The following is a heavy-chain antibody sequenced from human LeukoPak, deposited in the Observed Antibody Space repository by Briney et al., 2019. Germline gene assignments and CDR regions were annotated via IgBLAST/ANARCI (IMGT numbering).Heavy chain of an antibody. V-gene: IGHV3-48*04. Sequence: PGGSLRLSCAASGFTFSSYSMNWVRQAPGKGLEWVSYISSSSSIIYYADSVKGRFTISRDNAKNSLYLQMNSLRAEDTAVYYCAKDRARWFGELLPCFDYWGQGALVTVSS. CDR1: GFTFSSYS. J-gene: IGHJ4*02. CDR2: ISSSSSII. D-gene: IGHD3-10*01. CDR3: AKDRARWFGELLPCFDY.